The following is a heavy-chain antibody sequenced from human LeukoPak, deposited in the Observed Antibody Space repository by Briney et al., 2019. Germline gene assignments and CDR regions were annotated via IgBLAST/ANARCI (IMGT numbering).Heavy chain of an antibody. J-gene: IGHJ4*02. CDR1: GFTFSSYS. D-gene: IGHD3-16*02. CDR3: AKDWGNYDYVWGSYRPGYFDY. Sequence: GGSLRLSCAASGFTFSSYSMNWVRQAPGKGLEWVSYISSSSSTIYYADSVKGRFTISRDNAKNSLYLQMNSLRAEDTAVYYCAKDWGNYDYVWGSYRPGYFDYWGQGTLVTVSS. CDR2: ISSSSSTI. V-gene: IGHV3-48*01.